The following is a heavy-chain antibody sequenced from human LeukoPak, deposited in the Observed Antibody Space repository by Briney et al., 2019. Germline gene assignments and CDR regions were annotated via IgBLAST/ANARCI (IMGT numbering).Heavy chain of an antibody. CDR3: ARELREHGVFDI. J-gene: IGHJ3*02. Sequence: SETLSLTCDVYGGSFSGYYWSWIRQPPEKGLEWIGEINHSGSTNYNPSLKSRVTISVDTSKNQFSLKLSSVTAADTAVYYCARELREHGVFDIWGQGIMVTVSS. V-gene: IGHV4-34*01. CDR1: GGSFSGYY. CDR2: INHSGST. D-gene: IGHD1-26*01.